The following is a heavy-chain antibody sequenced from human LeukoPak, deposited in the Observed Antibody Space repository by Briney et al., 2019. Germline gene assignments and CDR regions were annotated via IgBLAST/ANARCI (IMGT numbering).Heavy chain of an antibody. CDR1: GFTFSSYN. CDR2: ISGSSTYI. J-gene: IGHJ4*02. V-gene: IGHV3-21*01. D-gene: IGHD4-17*01. CDR3: ARESAYDYGDYEEY. Sequence: GGSLRLSCAASGFTFSSYNMNWVRQAPGKGLEWVSSISGSSTYIYYADSVKGRFTISRDNAKNSLYLQMNSLRAEDTAVYYCARESAYDYGDYEEYWGQGTLVTVSS.